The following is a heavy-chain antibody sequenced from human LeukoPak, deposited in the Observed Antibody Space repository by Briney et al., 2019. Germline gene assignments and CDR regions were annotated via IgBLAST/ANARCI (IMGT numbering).Heavy chain of an antibody. Sequence: SVKVSCKASGGTFSSYAISWVRQAPGQGLEWMGGIISIFGTANYAQKFQGRVTITADESTSTAYMELSSLRSEDTAVYYCARAVTPPQYYYYYMDVWGKGTTVTVSS. CDR2: IISIFGTA. D-gene: IGHD4-11*01. V-gene: IGHV1-69*13. J-gene: IGHJ6*03. CDR3: ARAVTPPQYYYYYMDV. CDR1: GGTFSSYA.